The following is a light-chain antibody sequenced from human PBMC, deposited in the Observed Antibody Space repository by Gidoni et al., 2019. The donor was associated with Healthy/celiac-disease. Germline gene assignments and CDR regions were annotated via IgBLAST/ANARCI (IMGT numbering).Light chain of an antibody. V-gene: IGLV3-21*04. CDR3: QVWDSSSDHVV. Sequence: SSVLTQPPSVSVAPGKTARITCGGNNIGSKSVHWYQQKPGQAPVLVIYYDSDRPLGIPERFSGSNSGNTATLTISRVEAGDEADYYCQVWDSSSDHVVFGGGTKLTVL. J-gene: IGLJ2*01. CDR2: YDS. CDR1: NIGSKS.